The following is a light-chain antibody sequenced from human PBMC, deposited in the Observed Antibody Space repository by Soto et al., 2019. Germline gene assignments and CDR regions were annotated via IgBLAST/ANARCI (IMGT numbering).Light chain of an antibody. CDR1: QSVSSS. CDR2: DAS. CDR3: QQRSNWPLT. J-gene: IGKJ4*01. Sequence: ELVFTDSPAPLSLLAGERTTLSCTTSQSVSSSLAWYQHTPGQAPGLLTYDASNRATGIPARFSGSGSGTDFTLTISSLEPEDFAVYYCQQRSNWPLTFGGGTKVEVK. V-gene: IGKV3-11*01.